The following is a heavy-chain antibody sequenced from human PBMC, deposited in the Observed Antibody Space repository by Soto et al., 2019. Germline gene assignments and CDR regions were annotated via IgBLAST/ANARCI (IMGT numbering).Heavy chain of an antibody. J-gene: IGHJ4*02. V-gene: IGHV5-10-1*03. Sequence: VQLVPSGAEVKQPGESLRISSQGSGYSFSDYYVNWVRHLPGKGLEWMGTIDPRDSHPNYSPSFQGHVTISVDESTNTAYLQWSSVKASDTAIYYCARQSPYTGSYYVLLDHWGQGTRVTVSS. CDR2: IDPRDSHP. CDR1: GYSFSDYY. CDR3: ARQSPYTGSYYVLLDH. D-gene: IGHD1-26*01.